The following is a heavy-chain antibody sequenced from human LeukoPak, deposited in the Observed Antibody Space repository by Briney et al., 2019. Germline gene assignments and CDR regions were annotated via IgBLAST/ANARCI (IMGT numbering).Heavy chain of an antibody. CDR3: ARGVKELAVAGEFGY. CDR2: INAGNGNT. CDR1: GYTFTSYA. D-gene: IGHD6-19*01. J-gene: IGHJ4*02. Sequence: ASVKVSCKASGYTFTSYAMHWVRQAPGQRLEWMGWINAGNGNTKYSQKFQGRVTITRDTSASTAYMELSSLRSEDTAVYYCARGVKELAVAGEFGYWGQGTLVTVSS. V-gene: IGHV1-3*01.